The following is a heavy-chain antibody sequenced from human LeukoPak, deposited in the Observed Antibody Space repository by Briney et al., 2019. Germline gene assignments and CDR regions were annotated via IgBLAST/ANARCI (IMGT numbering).Heavy chain of an antibody. D-gene: IGHD6-19*01. CDR1: GFTFSNYG. V-gene: IGHV3-30*02. CDR2: IRYDGDNQ. J-gene: IGHJ4*02. Sequence: TGGSLRLSCAASGFTFSNYGMHWVRQAPGKGLEWVAFIRYDGDNQYYADSVKGRFTISRDNSKNTLYLQMNSLRAEDTAVYYCAGIAVVDYWGQGTLVTVSS. CDR3: AGIAVVDY.